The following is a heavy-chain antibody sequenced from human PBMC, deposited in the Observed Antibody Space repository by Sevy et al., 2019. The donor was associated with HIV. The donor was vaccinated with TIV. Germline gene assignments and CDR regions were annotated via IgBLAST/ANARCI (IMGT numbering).Heavy chain of an antibody. V-gene: IGHV3-48*03. D-gene: IGHD4-17*01. CDR1: GFTFSSYE. CDR2: ISNSGTSM. Sequence: GGSLRLSCVASGFTFSSYEMNWVRQAPGKGLEWVSYISNSGTSMYYSDSVKGRFTISRDNARNSLYLQMNGLRAEDTAVYDCARDLPPSATTVAHFDCWGQGTLVTVSS. J-gene: IGHJ4*02. CDR3: ARDLPPSATTVAHFDC.